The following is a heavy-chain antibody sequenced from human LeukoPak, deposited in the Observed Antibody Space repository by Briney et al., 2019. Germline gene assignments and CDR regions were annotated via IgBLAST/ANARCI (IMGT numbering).Heavy chain of an antibody. J-gene: IGHJ1*01. V-gene: IGHV3-74*01. D-gene: IGHD5-12*01. CDR1: GFTFSKYW. CDR3: ATKQWLAPPPDS. CDR2: INTDGTVT. Sequence: GGSLRLSCAASGFTFSKYWMLWVRQAPGKGLESVSRINTDGTVTTYADSVKGRFTVSRDNADNTMFLQMNSVRDEDTAVYYCATKQWLAPPPDSWGQGTGVTVSS.